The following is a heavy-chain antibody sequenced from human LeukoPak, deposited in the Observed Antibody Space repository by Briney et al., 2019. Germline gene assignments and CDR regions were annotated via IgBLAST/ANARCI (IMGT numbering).Heavy chain of an antibody. J-gene: IGHJ1*01. CDR2: IYYSGST. Sequence: SETLSLTCTVSGGSISSSSYYWGWIRQPPGKGLEWIGSIYYSGSTYYNPSLKSRVTISVDTSKNQFSLKLSSVTAADTAVYYCASVAPPGDFWSGYNPEYFQHWGQGTLVTVSS. CDR1: GGSISSSSYY. CDR3: ASVAPPGDFWSGYNPEYFQH. D-gene: IGHD3-3*01. V-gene: IGHV4-39*01.